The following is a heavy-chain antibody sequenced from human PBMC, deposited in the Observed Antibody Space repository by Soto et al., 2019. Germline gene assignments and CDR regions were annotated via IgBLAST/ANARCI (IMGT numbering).Heavy chain of an antibody. J-gene: IGHJ4*02. D-gene: IGHD5-12*01. CDR1: GFTFSTYT. V-gene: IGHV3-23*01. CDR3: TKDAHPDGFWDFDY. CDR2: IFGSGDST. Sequence: GGSLSLSCAASGFTFSTYTMNWVRQAPGKGLEWVSGIFGSGDSTFYADSVRGRFTVSRDNSKSTLFLQMNSLRAEDTAVYYCTKDAHPDGFWDFDYWGQGTPVTVSS.